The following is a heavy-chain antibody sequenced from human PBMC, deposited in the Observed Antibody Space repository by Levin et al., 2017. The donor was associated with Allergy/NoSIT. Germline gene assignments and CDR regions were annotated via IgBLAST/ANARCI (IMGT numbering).Heavy chain of an antibody. CDR1: GGSFSGYY. V-gene: IGHV4-34*01. D-gene: IGHD6-19*01. CDR3: ATQAWGSGWPLDY. CDR2: INHSGST. Sequence: SETLSLTCAVYGGSFSGYYWSWIRQPPGKGLEWIGEINHSGSTNYNPSLKSRVTISVDTSKNQFSLKLSSVTAADTAVYYCATQAWGSGWPLDYWGQGTLVTVSS. J-gene: IGHJ4*02.